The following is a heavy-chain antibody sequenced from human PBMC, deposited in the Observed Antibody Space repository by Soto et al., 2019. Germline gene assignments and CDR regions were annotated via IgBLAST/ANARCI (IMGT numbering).Heavy chain of an antibody. CDR1: GYTFTSYY. D-gene: IGHD3-9*01. J-gene: IGHJ4*02. CDR2: INPSGGST. V-gene: IGHV1-46*01. Sequence: ASVKVSCKASGYTFTSYYMHWVRQAPGQGLEWMGIINPSGGSTSYAQKFQGRVTMTRDTSTSTVYMELSSLRSEDTAVYYCARGPGNDILTGYFAYYFDYWGQGTLVTVSS. CDR3: ARGPGNDILTGYFAYYFDY.